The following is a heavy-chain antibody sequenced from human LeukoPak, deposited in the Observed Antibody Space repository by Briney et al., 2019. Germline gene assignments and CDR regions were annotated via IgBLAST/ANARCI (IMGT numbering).Heavy chain of an antibody. D-gene: IGHD6-19*01. V-gene: IGHV4-59*08. CDR1: GGSISNYY. CDR3: ARQVVAVAGTGYFDY. J-gene: IGHJ4*02. CDR2: IYYSGST. Sequence: SETLSLTCTVSGGSISNYYWSWIRQPPGKGLEWIGYIYYSGSTYYNPSLKSRVTISVDTSTNQFSLKLNSVTAADTAVYFCARQVVAVAGTGYFDYWGQGTLVTVSS.